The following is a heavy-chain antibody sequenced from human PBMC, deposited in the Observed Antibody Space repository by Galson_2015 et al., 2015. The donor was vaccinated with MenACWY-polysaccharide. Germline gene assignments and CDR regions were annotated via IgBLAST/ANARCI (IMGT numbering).Heavy chain of an antibody. D-gene: IGHD2-2*01. CDR3: TGTYCSRTTCYAPDQPGFDF. J-gene: IGHJ4*02. CDR2: ISYDGSNK. Sequence: SLRLSCAASGFTFSSYAMHWVRQAPDKGLEWVAVISYDGSNKYFADSVKGRFTISRDNSKNTMYLQMSSLRAEDTAVYYCTGTYCSRTTCYAPDQPGFDFWGQGTLVTVSS. V-gene: IGHV3-30-3*01. CDR1: GFTFSSYA.